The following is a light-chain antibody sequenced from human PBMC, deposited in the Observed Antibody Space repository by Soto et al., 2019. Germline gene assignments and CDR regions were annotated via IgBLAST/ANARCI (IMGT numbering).Light chain of an antibody. CDR3: QQYYSTPWT. CDR2: AAS. J-gene: IGKJ1*01. V-gene: IGKV1-39*01. CDR1: QSISSY. Sequence: MTQAPLSLSASVGDRPTISCRASQSISSYLTWYQQKQGKXHKXXIYAASSLQSGVPSRFSGSGSGTDFTLTISSLEPEDFATYYCQQYYSTPWTFGHGTKVDIK.